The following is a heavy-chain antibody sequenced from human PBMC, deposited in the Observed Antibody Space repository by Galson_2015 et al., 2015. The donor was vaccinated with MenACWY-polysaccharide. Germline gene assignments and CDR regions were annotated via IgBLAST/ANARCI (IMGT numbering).Heavy chain of an antibody. D-gene: IGHD6-13*01. Sequence: SLRLSCAASGFTFNTHAMSWVRQAPGKGLEWVSGIGGRGGSGADTYYADSVKGRFTISRDNSKNTLYLRMNSLRAEDTAVYHCATGSSWYTWFDPSGQGTLVTVSS. J-gene: IGHJ5*02. V-gene: IGHV3-23*01. CDR1: GFTFNTHA. CDR3: ATGSSWYTWFDP. CDR2: IGGRGGSGADT.